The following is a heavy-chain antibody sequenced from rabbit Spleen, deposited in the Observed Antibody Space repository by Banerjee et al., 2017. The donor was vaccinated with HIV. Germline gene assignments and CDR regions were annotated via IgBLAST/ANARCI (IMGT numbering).Heavy chain of an antibody. V-gene: IGHV1S45*01. D-gene: IGHD3-1*01. CDR2: IYAGDGST. CDR1: GFPFSNKAV. J-gene: IGHJ4*01. Sequence: QEQLEESGGGLVKPEGSLTLTCKASGFPFSNKAVMCWVRQAPGKGLDLIGCIYAGDGSTDYANWLNGRFTISKTSSTVDLKMTSLTAADTATYFCARDKELDIWGYEFDLWGPGTLVTVS. CDR3: ARDKELDIWGYEFDL.